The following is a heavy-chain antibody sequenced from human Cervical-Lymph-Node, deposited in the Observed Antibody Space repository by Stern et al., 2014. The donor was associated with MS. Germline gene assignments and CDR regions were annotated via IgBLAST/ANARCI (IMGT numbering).Heavy chain of an antibody. CDR2: ISYDGSNK. Sequence: VQLVQSGGGVVQPGRSLRLSCAASGFTFSSYGMHWVRQAPGKGLEWVAVISYDGSNKFYADSVKGRFTISRDNSKNTLYLQMNSLRAEDTAVYYCAKAVWGYYDSFGSDYWGLGTLVTVSS. CDR1: GFTFSSYG. D-gene: IGHD3-22*01. CDR3: AKAVWGYYDSFGSDY. J-gene: IGHJ4*02. V-gene: IGHV3-30*18.